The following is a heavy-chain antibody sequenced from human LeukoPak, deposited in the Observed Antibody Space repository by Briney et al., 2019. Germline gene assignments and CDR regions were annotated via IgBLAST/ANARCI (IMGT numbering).Heavy chain of an antibody. CDR1: GGSISGFY. CDR2: IYTSGSP. J-gene: IGHJ6*03. CDR3: ARDGGSYFRYYMDV. V-gene: IGHV4-4*07. D-gene: IGHD1-26*01. Sequence: SETLSLTCTVSGGSISGFYWSWFRQPAGKGLGWIGRIYTSGSPNYNPSLKSRVTISLDKSTNQFSLNLSSVTAADTAMYYCARDGGSYFRYYMDVWGKGTTVTVSS.